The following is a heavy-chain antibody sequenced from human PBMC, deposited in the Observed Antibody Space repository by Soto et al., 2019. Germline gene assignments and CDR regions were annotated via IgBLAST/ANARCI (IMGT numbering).Heavy chain of an antibody. J-gene: IGHJ6*02. Sequence: GGSLILSCAASGFTFSSYEMNWVRQAPGKGLERVSYISSSGSTIYYADSVKGRFTISRDNSKNTLYLQMNSLRAEDTAVYYCATDCSSTSCYTGYYYYGMDVWGQGTTVTVSS. CDR3: ATDCSSTSCYTGYYYYGMDV. CDR1: GFTFSSYE. CDR2: ISSSGSTI. D-gene: IGHD2-2*02. V-gene: IGHV3-48*03.